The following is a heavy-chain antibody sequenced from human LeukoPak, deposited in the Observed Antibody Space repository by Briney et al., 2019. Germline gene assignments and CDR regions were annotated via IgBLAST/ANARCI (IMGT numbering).Heavy chain of an antibody. V-gene: IGHV1-69*05. Sequence: SVKVSCKASGGTFSSYAISWVRQAPGQGLEWMGGIIPIFGTANYAQKFQGRVTITTDESTSTAYMELSSLRSEDTAVYYCARHYCSSTSCHEGYYMDVWGKGTTVTVSS. D-gene: IGHD2-2*01. CDR1: GGTFSSYA. J-gene: IGHJ6*03. CDR2: IIPIFGTA. CDR3: ARHYCSSTSCHEGYYMDV.